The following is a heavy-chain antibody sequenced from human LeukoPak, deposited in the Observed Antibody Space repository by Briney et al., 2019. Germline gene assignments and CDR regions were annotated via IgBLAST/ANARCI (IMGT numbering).Heavy chain of an antibody. D-gene: IGHD5-12*01. V-gene: IGHV1-8*03. CDR3: ATVYSGYENFDY. CDR2: MNPNSGNT. Sequence: ASVKVSCRASGYTFTSYDINWVRQATGQGLEWMGWMNPNSGNTGYAQKFQGRVTITRNTSISTAYMELSSLRSEDTAVYYCATVYSGYENFDYWGQGTLVTVSS. J-gene: IGHJ4*02. CDR1: GYTFTSYD.